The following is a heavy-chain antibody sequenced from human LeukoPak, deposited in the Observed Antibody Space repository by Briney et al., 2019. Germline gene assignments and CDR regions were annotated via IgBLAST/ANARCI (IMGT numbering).Heavy chain of an antibody. CDR1: SGSISGSISGNRLY. CDR2: VHSGETT. CDR3: ARDSGDDYGGNSDY. D-gene: IGHD4-23*01. Sequence: SETLSLTCTVSSGSISGSISGNRLYWNWIRQAAGKGLEWIGRVHSGETTNYNPSLAGRVTVSVDRSKNQFSLKMNSVTAADTAVYYCARDSGDDYGGNSDYWGQGTLVTVSS. V-gene: IGHV4-61*02. J-gene: IGHJ4*02.